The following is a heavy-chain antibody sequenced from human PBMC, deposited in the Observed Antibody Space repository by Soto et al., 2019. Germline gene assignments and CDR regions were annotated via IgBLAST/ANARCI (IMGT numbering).Heavy chain of an antibody. J-gene: IGHJ6*02. Sequence: QVQLVQSGAEVENPGASVSVSCRASGYTFIAYYMHWVRQAPGHGLEWMGWINTRNGATKYAQKFQDRVTMTRDASISTAYMQLTRLTSDDTAVYYCARAPFESSSHGFYYYGMDVWGQGTTVTVSS. D-gene: IGHD6-6*01. CDR1: GYTFIAYY. CDR3: ARAPFESSSHGFYYYGMDV. CDR2: INTRNGAT. V-gene: IGHV1-2*02.